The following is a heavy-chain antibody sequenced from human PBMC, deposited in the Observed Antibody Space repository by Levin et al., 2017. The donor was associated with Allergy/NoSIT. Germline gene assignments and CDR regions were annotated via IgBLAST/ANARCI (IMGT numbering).Heavy chain of an antibody. CDR3: ARVVVRFFSRNWFDP. CDR1: GFTVSSNY. V-gene: IGHV3-53*01. J-gene: IGHJ5*02. D-gene: IGHD3-3*01. CDR2: IYSGGST. Sequence: AGGSLRLSCAASGFTVSSNYMSWVRQAPGKGLEWVSVIYSGGSTYYADSVKGRFTISRDNSKNTLYLQMNSLRAEDTAVYYCARVVVRFFSRNWFDPWGQGTLVTVSS.